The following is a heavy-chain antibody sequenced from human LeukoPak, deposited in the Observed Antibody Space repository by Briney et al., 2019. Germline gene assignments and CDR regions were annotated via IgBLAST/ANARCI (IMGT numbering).Heavy chain of an antibody. CDR3: ARWYCTSTSCYYDY. CDR1: GFTVSSNY. Sequence: GGSLRLSCAASGFTVSSNYMSWVRQAPGKGLGWVSFIYTDGNTKYADSVQGRFTISRDNSKNTLYLQMSSLRAEDTAVYYCARWYCTSTSCYYDYWGQGTLVTVSS. J-gene: IGHJ4*02. CDR2: IYTDGNT. D-gene: IGHD2-2*01. V-gene: IGHV3-53*01.